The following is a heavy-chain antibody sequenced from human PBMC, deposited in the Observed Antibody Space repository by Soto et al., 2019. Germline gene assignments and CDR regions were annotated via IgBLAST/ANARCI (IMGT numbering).Heavy chain of an antibody. V-gene: IGHV1-8*01. CDR2: MNPNSGHT. Sequence: QVQLVQSGAEVKKPGASVKVSCKASGYTFTSYDLNWVRQATGQGLEWMGWMNPNSGHTGYAQKFQGRVTMTRNTSISTAYMELSSLRSEDTAVDYCAREKTSYGMDVWGQGTTVTVSS. CDR1: GYTFTSYD. CDR3: AREKTSYGMDV. J-gene: IGHJ6*02.